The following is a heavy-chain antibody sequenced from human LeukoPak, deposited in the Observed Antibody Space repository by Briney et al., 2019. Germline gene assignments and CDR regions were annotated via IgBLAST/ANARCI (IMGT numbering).Heavy chain of an antibody. CDR3: ARVDYAPGSFDY. CDR2: IYYSGGT. D-gene: IGHD4-17*01. CDR1: GGSVSSGSYY. J-gene: IGHJ4*02. Sequence: SETLSLTCTVSGGSVSSGSYYWSWIRQPPGKGLEWIGYIYYSGGTYYNPSLKSRVTISVDTSKNQFSLKLSSVTAADTAVYYCARVDYAPGSFDYWGQGTLVTVSS. V-gene: IGHV4-61*01.